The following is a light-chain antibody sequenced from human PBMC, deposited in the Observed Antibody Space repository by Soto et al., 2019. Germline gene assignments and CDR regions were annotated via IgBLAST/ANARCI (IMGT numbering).Light chain of an antibody. J-gene: IGKJ1*01. V-gene: IGKV1-27*01. CDR2: TAS. CDR3: QKYNSAPWT. Sequence: DIQMSQSPSSLSASVGDRVTITCRASQGISNYLAWYQQKPGKVPKLLIYTASTLQTGVPSRFSGSGSATDFALTISSLQPEDVATYYCQKYNSAPWTFGQGTKVEIK. CDR1: QGISNY.